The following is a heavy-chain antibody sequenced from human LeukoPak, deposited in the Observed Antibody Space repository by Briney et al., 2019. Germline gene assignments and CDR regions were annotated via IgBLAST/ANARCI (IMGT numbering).Heavy chain of an antibody. CDR3: AKGTGYSSSWYGNWFDP. J-gene: IGHJ5*02. CDR2: ISYDGSNK. D-gene: IGHD6-13*01. CDR1: GFTFSSYG. Sequence: GRSLRLSCAASGFTFSSYGMHWVRQAPGKGLEWVAVISYDGSNKYYADSVKGRFTISRDNSKNTLYLQMNSLRAEDTAVYYCAKGTGYSSSWYGNWFDPWGQGTLVTVSS. V-gene: IGHV3-30*18.